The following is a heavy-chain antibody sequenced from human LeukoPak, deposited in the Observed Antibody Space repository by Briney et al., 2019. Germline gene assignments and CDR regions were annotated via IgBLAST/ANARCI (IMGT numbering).Heavy chain of an antibody. CDR3: ARVEYYGSGSPFDY. CDR1: GGSVSSDSYY. CDR2: MYHSGST. J-gene: IGHJ4*02. Sequence: PSETLSLTCTVSGGSVSSDSYYWSWIRQPPGKGLEWIGYMYHSGSTNYNPSLKSRVTISVDTSKNQFSLKLSSVTAVDTAVYYCARVEYYGSGSPFDYWGQGTLVTVSS. D-gene: IGHD3-10*01. V-gene: IGHV4-61*01.